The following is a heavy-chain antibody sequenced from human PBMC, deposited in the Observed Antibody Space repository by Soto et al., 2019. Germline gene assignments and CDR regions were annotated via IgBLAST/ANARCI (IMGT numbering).Heavy chain of an antibody. D-gene: IGHD6-19*01. CDR1: GFTFSSYA. CDR3: AKGVPGIAVAGTGYFQH. J-gene: IGHJ1*01. V-gene: IGHV3-23*01. Sequence: AGGSLRLSCAGSGFTFSSYAMSWGRPAPGKGLEWVSGISGSGDSTYYADSVKGRFTISRDNSKNTLYLQMNSLRAEDTAVYYCAKGVPGIAVAGTGYFQHWGQGTLVTVSS. CDR2: ISGSGDST.